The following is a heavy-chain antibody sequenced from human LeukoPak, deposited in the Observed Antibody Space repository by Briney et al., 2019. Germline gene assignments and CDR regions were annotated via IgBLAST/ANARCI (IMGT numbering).Heavy chain of an antibody. D-gene: IGHD1-26*01. CDR2: IKQDGSEK. J-gene: IGHJ4*02. Sequence: GGSLRLSCAASGFTFSSYWMSWVRQAPGKGLEWVANIKQDGSEKYYVDSVKGRFTISRDNAKNSLYVQMNSLRAEDTAVYYCARARWELLPDYWGQGTLVTVSS. CDR3: ARARWELLPDY. V-gene: IGHV3-7*01. CDR1: GFTFSSYW.